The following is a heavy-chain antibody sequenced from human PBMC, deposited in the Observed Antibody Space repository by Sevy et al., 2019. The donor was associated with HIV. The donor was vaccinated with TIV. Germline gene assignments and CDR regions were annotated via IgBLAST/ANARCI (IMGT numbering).Heavy chain of an antibody. Sequence: GGSLRLSCAASGFTFNMYWMTWVRQAPGKGLEWVANIKEDGSERNYLDSVKGRFTISGDNAKESLYLQINSLRAEDTAEYYCARHCSGGSCYSLLPHYYYGMDVWGQGTTVTVSS. CDR2: IKEDGSER. CDR3: ARHCSGGSCYSLLPHYYYGMDV. J-gene: IGHJ6*02. D-gene: IGHD2-15*01. V-gene: IGHV3-7*01. CDR1: GFTFNMYW.